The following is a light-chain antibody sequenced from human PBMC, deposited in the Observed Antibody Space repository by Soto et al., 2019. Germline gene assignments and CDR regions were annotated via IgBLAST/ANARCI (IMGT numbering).Light chain of an antibody. CDR2: ATS. CDR3: FLNNGFPRT. CDR1: HDIGND. Sequence: DIQMTQSPSSLSAFVGDRVTITSRASHDIGNDLGWYQQTPGKAPKRLIYATSTLQRGVPARFSGSGSGTEFNLPIGGLQAEDFAACYCFLNNGFPRTVGPGTRVDIK. V-gene: IGKV1-17*01. J-gene: IGKJ3*01.